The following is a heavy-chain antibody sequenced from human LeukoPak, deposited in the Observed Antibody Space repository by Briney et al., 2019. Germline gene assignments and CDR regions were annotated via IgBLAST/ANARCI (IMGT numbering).Heavy chain of an antibody. CDR2: IIPIFGTA. D-gene: IGHD3-22*01. Sequence: WASVKVSCKASGGTFSSYASSWVRQAPGQGLEWIGGIIPIFGTANYAQKFQGRVTITTDESTSTAYMELSSLRSEDTAVYYCARGPNYYDSSGLFDYWGQGTLVTVSS. V-gene: IGHV1-69*05. CDR1: GGTFSSYA. J-gene: IGHJ4*02. CDR3: ARGPNYYDSSGLFDY.